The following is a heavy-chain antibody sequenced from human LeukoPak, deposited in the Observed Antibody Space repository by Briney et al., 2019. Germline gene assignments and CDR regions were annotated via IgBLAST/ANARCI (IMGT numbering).Heavy chain of an antibody. CDR1: GFTFSSYW. V-gene: IGHV3-74*01. CDR3: ARQRRYCSGDNCYQRTFDY. J-gene: IGHJ4*02. D-gene: IGHD2-15*01. Sequence: GGSLRLSCAASGFTFSSYWMHWVRQGPGKGLVWVSRINRHGNSTSYVDSVKGRFTISRDNAKNTLYLQMNSLRAEDTAVYYCARQRRYCSGDNCYQRTFDYWGQGTLVTVSS. CDR2: INRHGNST.